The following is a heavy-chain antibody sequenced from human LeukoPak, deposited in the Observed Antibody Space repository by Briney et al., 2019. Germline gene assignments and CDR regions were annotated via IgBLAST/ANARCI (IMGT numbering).Heavy chain of an antibody. CDR1: GFTFSSYW. V-gene: IGHV3-7*01. J-gene: IGHJ4*02. CDR2: IKQDGSEK. D-gene: IGHD2-2*01. CDR3: ARGTAIDTNDY. Sequence: PGGSLRLSCAASGFTFSSYWMSWVRQAPGKGLEWAANIKQDGSEKYYVDSVKGRFTISRDNAKNSLYLQMNSLRAEDTAVYYCARGTAIDTNDYWGQGTLVTVSS.